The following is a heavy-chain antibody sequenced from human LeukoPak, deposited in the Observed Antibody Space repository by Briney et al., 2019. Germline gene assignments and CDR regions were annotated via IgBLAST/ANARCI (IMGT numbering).Heavy chain of an antibody. Sequence: ASVKVSCKASGYTFTDYHVHWVRQAPGQGLEWMGWFNPNSGGTNYAQKFQGRVTMTRDTSISTAYMELSGLRSDDTAVYYCARRHYNAMDVWGQGTTVTVSS. V-gene: IGHV1-2*02. CDR3: ARRHYNAMDV. J-gene: IGHJ6*02. CDR2: FNPNSGGT. CDR1: GYTFTDYH.